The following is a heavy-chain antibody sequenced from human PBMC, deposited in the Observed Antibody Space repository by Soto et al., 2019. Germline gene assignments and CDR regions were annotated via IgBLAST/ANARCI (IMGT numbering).Heavy chain of an antibody. CDR3: ARGVDWNYEHVWFDP. CDR2: IIPIFGTA. Sequence: SVKVSCKASGGTFSSYAISWLRQAPGQGLEWMGGIIPIFGTANYAQKFQGRVTITADESTSTAYMELSSLRSEDTAVYYCARGVDWNYEHVWFDPWGQGTLVTVSS. V-gene: IGHV1-69*13. J-gene: IGHJ5*02. D-gene: IGHD1-7*01. CDR1: GGTFSSYA.